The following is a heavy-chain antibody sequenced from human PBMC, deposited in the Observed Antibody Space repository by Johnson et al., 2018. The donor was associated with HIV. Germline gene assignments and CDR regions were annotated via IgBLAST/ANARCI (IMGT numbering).Heavy chain of an antibody. J-gene: IGHJ3*01. CDR2: IFGGGST. Sequence: VQLVESGGGLVQPGGSLKLSCAASGFTLSINYMSWVRQAPGKGLEWVSVIFGGGSTHYADSVKGRFTISRDNSKNTLYLQMSSLRTEDTAVYYCARARAIVVNPWGQGTMVTVSS. CDR1: GFTLSINY. V-gene: IGHV3-66*02. D-gene: IGHD3-22*01. CDR3: ARARAIVVNP.